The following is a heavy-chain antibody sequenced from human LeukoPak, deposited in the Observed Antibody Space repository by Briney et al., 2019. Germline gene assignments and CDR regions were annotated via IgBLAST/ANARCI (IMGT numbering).Heavy chain of an antibody. V-gene: IGHV4-59*01. CDR1: GGSISSYY. CDR2: IYYSGST. CDR3: ARATSLRYFDWLLDY. J-gene: IGHJ4*02. Sequence: SETLSLTCTVSGGSISSYYWSWIRQPPGKGLEWIGYIYYSGSTNYNPSLKSRVTISVDTSKNQFSLKLSSVTAADTAVYYCARATSLRYFDWLLDYWGQGTLVTVSS. D-gene: IGHD3-9*01.